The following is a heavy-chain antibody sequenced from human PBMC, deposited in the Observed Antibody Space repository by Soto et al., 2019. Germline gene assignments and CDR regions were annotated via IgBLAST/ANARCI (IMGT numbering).Heavy chain of an antibody. D-gene: IGHD2-15*01. V-gene: IGHV1-58*02. CDR1: AFTFTSSA. Sequence: QMQLVQSGPEVKKPGTSVKVSCKASAFTFTSSAMQWVRQARGQRLEWIGWIVVGSGHTNYAQKCQERVTITRETSTSTAYMELSSRRSEDTAVYYCAADSRYCSGGNCEDYWGQGTLVTVSS. J-gene: IGHJ4*02. CDR2: IVVGSGHT. CDR3: AADSRYCSGGNCEDY.